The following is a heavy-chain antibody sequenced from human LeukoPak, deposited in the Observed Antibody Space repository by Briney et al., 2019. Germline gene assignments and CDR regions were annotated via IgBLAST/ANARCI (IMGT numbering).Heavy chain of an antibody. D-gene: IGHD1-14*01. Sequence: SETLSLTCTVSGYSISSGYYWGWIRQPPGKRLEWIGSIYHSGSTYYNPSLKSRVTISVDTSKNQFSLKLSSVTAADTAVYYCARLIGSSTVADYWGQGTLVTVSS. V-gene: IGHV4-38-2*02. CDR1: GYSISSGYY. J-gene: IGHJ4*02. CDR3: ARLIGSSTVADY. CDR2: IYHSGST.